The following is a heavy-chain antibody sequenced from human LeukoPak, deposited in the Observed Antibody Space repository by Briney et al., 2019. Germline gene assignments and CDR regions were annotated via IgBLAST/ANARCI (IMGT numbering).Heavy chain of an antibody. V-gene: IGHV3-7*03. D-gene: IGHD3-16*01. Sequence: GGSLRLSCAASGFTFTNYAMHWVRQAPGKGLEGVAHIKEDGSEKNYVRPVEGRFTISRDNAKNSLYLQMNSLRVEDTAVYYCSRDDYLGYWGQGTLVTVSS. CDR3: SRDDYLGY. CDR1: GFTFTNYA. J-gene: IGHJ4*02. CDR2: IKEDGSEK.